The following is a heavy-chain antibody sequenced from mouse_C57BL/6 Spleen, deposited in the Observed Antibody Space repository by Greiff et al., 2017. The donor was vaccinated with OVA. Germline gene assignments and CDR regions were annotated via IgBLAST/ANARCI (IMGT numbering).Heavy chain of an antibody. Sequence: QVQLQQPGAELVKPGASVKMSCKASGYTFPSYWITWVKQRPGKGLEWIGDIYPGSGSTNYNEKFKSKATLTVDTSSSTAYMQLSSLTSEDSAVYSCARGGYGNFEDYWGQGTTLTVAS. CDR2: IYPGSGST. CDR3: ARGGYGNFEDY. V-gene: IGHV1-55*01. J-gene: IGHJ2*01. CDR1: GYTFPSYW. D-gene: IGHD2-1*01.